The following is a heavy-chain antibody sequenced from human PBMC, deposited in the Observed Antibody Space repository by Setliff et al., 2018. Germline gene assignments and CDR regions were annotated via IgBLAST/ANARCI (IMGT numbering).Heavy chain of an antibody. Sequence: PGGSLRLSCAASGFTFSSYEMNWVRQAPGKGLEWVSYISSSGSTIYYADSVKGRFTISRDNAKNSLYLQMNSLRAEDTAVYYCARAKDPWRWFGESSLGYWGQGTLVTVS. CDR1: GFTFSSYE. CDR3: ARAKDPWRWFGESSLGY. CDR2: ISSSGSTI. J-gene: IGHJ4*02. D-gene: IGHD3-10*01. V-gene: IGHV3-48*03.